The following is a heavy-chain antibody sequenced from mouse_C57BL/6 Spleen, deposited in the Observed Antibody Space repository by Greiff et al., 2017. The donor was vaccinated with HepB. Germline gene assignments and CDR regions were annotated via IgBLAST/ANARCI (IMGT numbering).Heavy chain of an antibody. Sequence: EVKLVESGGGLVKPGGSLKLSCAASGFTFSDYGMHWVRQAPEEGLEWVAYISSGSSTIYYADTVKGRFTISRDNAKNTLFLQMTSLRSEDTAMYCCARPYDGYSYYFDYWGQGTTLTVAS. CDR1: GFTFSDYG. J-gene: IGHJ2*01. D-gene: IGHD2-3*01. V-gene: IGHV5-17*01. CDR3: ARPYDGYSYYFDY. CDR2: ISSGSSTI.